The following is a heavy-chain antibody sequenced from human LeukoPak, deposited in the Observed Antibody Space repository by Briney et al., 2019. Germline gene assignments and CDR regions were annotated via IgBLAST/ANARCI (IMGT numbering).Heavy chain of an antibody. CDR3: AREGYSSTPDY. CDR2: IIPIFGTA. J-gene: IGHJ4*02. V-gene: IGHV1-69*06. Sequence: WMGGIIPIFGTANYAQKFQGRVTITADKSTSTAYMELSSLRSEDTAVCYCAREGYSSTPDYWGQGTLVTVSS. D-gene: IGHD6-19*01.